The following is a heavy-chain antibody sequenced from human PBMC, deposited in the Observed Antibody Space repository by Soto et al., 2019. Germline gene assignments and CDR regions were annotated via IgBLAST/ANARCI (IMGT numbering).Heavy chain of an antibody. J-gene: IGHJ4*02. CDR1: GYTFTTYL. V-gene: IGHV5-51*01. CDR2: VHHGYSDI. Sequence: PGESLKISCQSSGYTFTTYLIGWARLMAGKGLEWMGIVHHGYSDIRYSPSFEDQVTISADKSTTTTYLQWDSLKPSDTAIYLCARHENGYNPLDHWGQGTPVTVSS. CDR3: ARHENGYNPLDH. D-gene: IGHD5-12*01.